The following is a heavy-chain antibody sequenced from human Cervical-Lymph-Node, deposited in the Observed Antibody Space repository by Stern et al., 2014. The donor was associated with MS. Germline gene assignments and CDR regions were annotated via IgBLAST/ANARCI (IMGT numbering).Heavy chain of an antibody. CDR1: GYSVSTNY. CDR3: ARDYYDSSGYSH. V-gene: IGHV3-53*01. CDR2: IYSGGST. D-gene: IGHD3-22*01. J-gene: IGHJ4*02. Sequence: EVHLVESGGGLIQPGGSLRLSCEVSGYSVSTNYMSWIRQAPGKGLEWVAVIYSGGSTYHADSVRGRFTISRDNARNKLSLQMDSLRAEDTAVYYCARDYYDSSGYSHWGQGTLVTVSS.